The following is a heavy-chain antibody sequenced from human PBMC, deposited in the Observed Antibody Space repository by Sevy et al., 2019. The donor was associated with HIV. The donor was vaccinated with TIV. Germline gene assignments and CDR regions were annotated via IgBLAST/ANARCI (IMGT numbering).Heavy chain of an antibody. CDR1: GFTFSSYA. V-gene: IGHV3-30-3*01. CDR2: ISYDGSNK. Sequence: GGSLRLSCAASGFTFSSYAMHWVRQAPGKGLEWVAVISYDGSNKYYADSVKGRFTISRDNSKNTLYLQMNSLRAEDTAVYYCARDTVGATDYWGQGSLVTVPS. CDR3: ARDTVGATDY. D-gene: IGHD1-26*01. J-gene: IGHJ4*02.